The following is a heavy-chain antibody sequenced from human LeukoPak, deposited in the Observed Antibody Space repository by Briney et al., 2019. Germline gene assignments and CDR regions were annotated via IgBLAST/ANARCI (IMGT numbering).Heavy chain of an antibody. V-gene: IGHV3-23*01. Sequence: GSLRLSCAASGFTFSSYGMSWVRQAPGKGLERVSAISGSGGSTYYADSVKGRFTISRDNSKNTLYLQMNSLRAEDTAVYYCARDSRTVTYMDVWGKGTTVTISS. J-gene: IGHJ6*03. CDR2: ISGSGGST. D-gene: IGHD4-17*01. CDR3: ARDSRTVTYMDV. CDR1: GFTFSSYG.